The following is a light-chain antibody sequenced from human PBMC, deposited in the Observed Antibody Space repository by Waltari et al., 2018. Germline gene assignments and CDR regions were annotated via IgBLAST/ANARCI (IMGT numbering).Light chain of an antibody. CDR2: DVS. J-gene: IGLJ3*02. CDR3: SSYITTNTLEL. V-gene: IGLV2-14*03. CDR1: SSDAGTLNY. Sequence: QSARTQPAPVSVSPGQSITLPCTGTSSDAGTLNYASWYQQHPVKAPKLFIYDVSHRPSGVSYRFAGSKSGNTASLTISGLQAEDEADYYCSSYITTNTLELFGGGTSLTVL.